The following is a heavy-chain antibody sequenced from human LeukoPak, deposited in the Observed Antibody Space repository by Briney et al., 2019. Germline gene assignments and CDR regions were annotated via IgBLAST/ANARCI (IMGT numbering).Heavy chain of an antibody. J-gene: IGHJ4*02. CDR2: INHSGST. Sequence: SETLSLTCAVYGGSFSGYYWSWIRQPPGKGLEWIGEINHSGSTNYNPSLKSRVTISVDTSKNQFSLKLSSVTAADTAVYYCALAARPEYYFDYWGQGTLVTVSS. V-gene: IGHV4-34*01. CDR3: ALAARPEYYFDY. CDR1: GGSFSGYY. D-gene: IGHD6-6*01.